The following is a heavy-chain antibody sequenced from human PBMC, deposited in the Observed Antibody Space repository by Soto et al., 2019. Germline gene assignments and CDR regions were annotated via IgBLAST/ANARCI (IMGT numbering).Heavy chain of an antibody. CDR3: AKDPMVRGARYGMDV. Sequence: GGSLRLSCAASGFTFSSYAMSWVRQAPGKGLEWVSAISGSGGSTYYADSVKGRFIISRDNSKNTLYLQMNSLRAEDTAVYYCAKDPMVRGARYGMDVWGQGTTVTVSS. J-gene: IGHJ6*02. CDR2: ISGSGGST. D-gene: IGHD3-10*01. CDR1: GFTFSSYA. V-gene: IGHV3-23*01.